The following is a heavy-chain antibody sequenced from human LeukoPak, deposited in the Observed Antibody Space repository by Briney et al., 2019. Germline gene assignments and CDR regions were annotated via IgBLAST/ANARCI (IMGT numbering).Heavy chain of an antibody. Sequence: GGSLRLSCAASGFTFSNAWMSWVRQAPGKGLEWVGRIKSKTDGGTADYAAPMKGRFTISRDDSKNTLYLQMNSLKTEDTAVYSCAPSIAVAGSLDYWGQGTLVTVSS. V-gene: IGHV3-15*01. CDR2: IKSKTDGGTA. J-gene: IGHJ4*02. CDR1: GFTFSNAW. CDR3: APSIAVAGSLDY. D-gene: IGHD6-19*01.